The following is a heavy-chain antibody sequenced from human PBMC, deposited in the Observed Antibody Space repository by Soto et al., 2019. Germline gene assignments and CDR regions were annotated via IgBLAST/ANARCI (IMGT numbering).Heavy chain of an antibody. Sequence: SETLSLTXAVSGGSISSSNWWSWVRQPPGKGLEWIGEIYHSGSTNYNPSLKSRVTISVDKSKNQFSLKLSSVTAADTAVYYCASLIVVVPAAKSLNDNWFDPWGQGTLVTVSS. D-gene: IGHD2-2*01. CDR3: ASLIVVVPAAKSLNDNWFDP. J-gene: IGHJ5*02. V-gene: IGHV4-4*02. CDR2: IYHSGST. CDR1: GGSISSSNW.